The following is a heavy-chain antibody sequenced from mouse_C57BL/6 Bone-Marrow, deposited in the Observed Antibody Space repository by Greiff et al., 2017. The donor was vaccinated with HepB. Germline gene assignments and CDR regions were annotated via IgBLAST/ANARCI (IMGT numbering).Heavy chain of an antibody. CDR1: GYTFTSYW. D-gene: IGHD2-5*01. V-gene: IGHV1-53*01. J-gene: IGHJ1*03. Sequence: VQLQQPGTELVKPGASVKLSCKASGYTFTSYWMHWVKQRPGQGLEWIGNINPSNGGNNYNEKFKSKATLTVYKSSSTAYMQLSSLTSEDSAVYYVARGGYSNHWYFDVWGTGTTVTVAS. CDR2: INPSNGGN. CDR3: ARGGYSNHWYFDV.